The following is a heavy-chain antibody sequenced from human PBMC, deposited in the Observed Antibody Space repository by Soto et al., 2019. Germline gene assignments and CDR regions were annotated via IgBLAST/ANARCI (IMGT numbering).Heavy chain of an antibody. J-gene: IGHJ4*02. V-gene: IGHV4-31*11. Sequence: SAALSLTCAVYGGSISSGGYYWSWIRQQPGKGLELIGYIYYSGSTYYTPSLKSRVTISVDTSKNQFSLKLSSVTAADTAVYYCARLSGYDFVPYFDYWGQGTLVTVSS. CDR2: IYYSGST. D-gene: IGHD5-12*01. CDR1: GGSISSGGYY. CDR3: ARLSGYDFVPYFDY.